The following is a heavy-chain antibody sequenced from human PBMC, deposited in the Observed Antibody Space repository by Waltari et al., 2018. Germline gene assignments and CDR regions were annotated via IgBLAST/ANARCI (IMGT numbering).Heavy chain of an antibody. Sequence: QVQLVQSGAEVKKPGASVKVSCKASGYTFTSYDINWVRQATGQGLEWMGWMNPNSGNTGYAQKFQGRVTMTRNTSISTAYMELSSLRSEDTAVYYCARVSGRLRYFDLGAFDIWGQGTMVTVSS. D-gene: IGHD3-9*01. CDR1: GYTFTSYD. J-gene: IGHJ3*02. V-gene: IGHV1-8*02. CDR3: ARVSGRLRYFDLGAFDI. CDR2: MNPNSGNT.